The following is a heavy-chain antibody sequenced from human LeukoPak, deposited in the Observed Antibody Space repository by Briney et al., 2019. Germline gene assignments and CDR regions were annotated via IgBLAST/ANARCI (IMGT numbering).Heavy chain of an antibody. D-gene: IGHD1-26*01. CDR3: ARHSGGTYYVSLDP. CDR2: INHSGST. Sequence: PSETLSLTCAVYGGSFSGYYWSWIRQPPGKGLGWIGEINHSGSTNQNPSLKSRVTISVDTSKNQFSLKLSSVTAADTAVYYCARHSGGTYYVSLDPWGQGTLVTVSS. V-gene: IGHV4-34*01. CDR1: GGSFSGYY. J-gene: IGHJ5*02.